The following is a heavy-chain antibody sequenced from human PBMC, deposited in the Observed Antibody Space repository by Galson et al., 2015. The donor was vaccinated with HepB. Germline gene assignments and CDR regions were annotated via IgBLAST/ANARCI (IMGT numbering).Heavy chain of an antibody. Sequence: SLRLSCAASGFTFGDYAMSWFRQAPGKGLEWVSFIRSKAYGGTTDYAASVKGRFTISRDDSKSIAYLQMNGLKTEDTAIYYCTRDTPRWPLFWGQGTLVTVSS. CDR1: GFTFGDYA. CDR3: TRDTPRWPLF. D-gene: IGHD6-13*01. V-gene: IGHV3-49*03. CDR2: IRSKAYGGTT. J-gene: IGHJ4*02.